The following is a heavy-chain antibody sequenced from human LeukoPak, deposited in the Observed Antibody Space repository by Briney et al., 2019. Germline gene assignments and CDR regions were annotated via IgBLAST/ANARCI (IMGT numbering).Heavy chain of an antibody. D-gene: IGHD2-2*01. CDR1: GFTFSSYG. V-gene: IGHV3-23*01. CDR2: ISGSGGST. CDR3: AKDLADCSSTSCFPDY. Sequence: GGSLRLSCAASGFTFSSYGMSWVRQAPGKGLEWVPAISGSGGSTYYADSVKGRFTISRDNSKNTLYLQMNSLRAEDTAVYYCAKDLADCSSTSCFPDYWGQGTLVTVSS. J-gene: IGHJ4*02.